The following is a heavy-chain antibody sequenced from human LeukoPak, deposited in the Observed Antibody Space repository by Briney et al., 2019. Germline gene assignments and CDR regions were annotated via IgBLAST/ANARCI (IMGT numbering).Heavy chain of an antibody. D-gene: IGHD6-19*01. V-gene: IGHV3-9*01. CDR3: ARVEVGVAGL. Sequence: PGGSLRLSCAASGFTFDDYAMHWVRQAPGKGLEWVSGISWNSGSIGYADSVKGRFTISRDNAKNSLYLQMNSLRAEDTALYYCARVEVGVAGLWGQGTLVTVSS. J-gene: IGHJ4*02. CDR2: ISWNSGSI. CDR1: GFTFDDYA.